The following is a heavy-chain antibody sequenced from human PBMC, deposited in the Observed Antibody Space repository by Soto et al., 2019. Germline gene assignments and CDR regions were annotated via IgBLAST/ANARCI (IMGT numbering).Heavy chain of an antibody. J-gene: IGHJ4*02. D-gene: IGHD3-3*01. Sequence: EVQLVETGGGLVEPGGSLGLSCRASGFSFTSAWMNWVRQAPGKGLEWVGRIKSEIDGGTTAFTAPVKDRFTISRDDAENTVSLHMSSLVTEDTAVYYCIGQITIYGLVSLYWGQGTPVTVSS. V-gene: IGHV3-15*07. CDR1: GFSFTSAW. CDR2: IKSEIDGGTT. CDR3: IGQITIYGLVSLY.